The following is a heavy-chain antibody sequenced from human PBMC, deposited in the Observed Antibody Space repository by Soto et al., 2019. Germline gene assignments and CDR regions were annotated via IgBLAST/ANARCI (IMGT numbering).Heavy chain of an antibody. V-gene: IGHV4-34*01. D-gene: IGHD5-12*01. Sequence: SETLSLTCAVYGGSFSGYYWSWIRQPPGKGLEWIGEINHSGSTNYNPSLKSRVTISVDTSKNQFSLKLSSVTAADTAVYYCARCRSHSGYWQQPSKYYYYMDVWGKGTTVTVSS. CDR3: ARCRSHSGYWQQPSKYYYYMDV. CDR1: GGSFSGYY. CDR2: INHSGST. J-gene: IGHJ6*03.